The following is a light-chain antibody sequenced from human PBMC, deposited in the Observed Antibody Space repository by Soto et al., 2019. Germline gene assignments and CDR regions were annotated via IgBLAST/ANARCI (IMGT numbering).Light chain of an antibody. CDR3: QVWDSSSDHWV. V-gene: IGLV3-21*02. CDR1: NIGSKS. J-gene: IGLJ3*02. CDR2: DDS. Sequence: SYELTQPPSVSVAPGQTARIICGGNNIGSKSVHWYQQKPGQAPVLVVYDDSDRPSGIPKRFSGSNSGNTATLTISRVEAGDEADYYCQVWDSSSDHWVFGGGTKLTVL.